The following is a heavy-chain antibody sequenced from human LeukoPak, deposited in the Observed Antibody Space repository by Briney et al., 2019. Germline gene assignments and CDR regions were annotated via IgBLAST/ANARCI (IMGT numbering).Heavy chain of an antibody. J-gene: IGHJ6*03. CDR2: ISYDGSNK. D-gene: IGHD3-10*01. V-gene: IGHV3-30*04. CDR1: GFTFSSYA. Sequence: GGSLRLSCAASGFTFSSYAMHWVRQAPGKGLEWVAVISYDGSNKYYADSVKGRFTISRDNAKNSLYLQMNSLRAEDTALYHCARVSTMVRGVIITNYYYYMDVWGKGTTVTISS. CDR3: ARVSTMVRGVIITNYYYYMDV.